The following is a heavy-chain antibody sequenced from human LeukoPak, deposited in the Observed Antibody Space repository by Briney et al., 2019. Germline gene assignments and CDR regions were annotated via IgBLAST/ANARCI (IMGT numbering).Heavy chain of an antibody. D-gene: IGHD6-13*01. CDR3: TTTRVAAAGDD. CDR2: IRPDGSGT. CDR1: GFTFSSYW. Sequence: GGSLRLSCAASGFTFSSYWMTGVRQAPGKGLEWVANIRPDGSGTYYVDSVKGRFIVSRDNAKNSLYLQMNSLRTDDTAVYYCTTTRVAAAGDDWGQGTLVTVSS. V-gene: IGHV3-7*01. J-gene: IGHJ1*01.